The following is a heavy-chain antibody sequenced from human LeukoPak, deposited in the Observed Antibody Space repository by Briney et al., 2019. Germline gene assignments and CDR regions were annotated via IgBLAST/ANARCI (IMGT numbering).Heavy chain of an antibody. CDR2: ISAYNGNT. Sequence: ASVKVSCKASGYTFTSYGISWVRQAPGQGLEWMGWISAYNGNTDYAQKFQGRVTMTTDTSTSTAYMELRSLRSDDTAVYYCARDLIVGATLAVGHDAFDIWGQGTMVTVSS. CDR1: GYTFTSYG. J-gene: IGHJ3*02. CDR3: ARDLIVGATLAVGHDAFDI. D-gene: IGHD1-26*01. V-gene: IGHV1-18*01.